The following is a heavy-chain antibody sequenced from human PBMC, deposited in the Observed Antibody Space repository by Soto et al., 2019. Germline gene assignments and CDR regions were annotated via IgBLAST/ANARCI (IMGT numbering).Heavy chain of an antibody. CDR1: GYPFTSYG. Sequence: XPVKVSCKASGYPFTSYGRSWVRRSPGQGLEWMGWISAYNGNTNYAQKLQGRVTMTTDTSTSTAYMELRSLRSDDTAVYYCASSNTGGMIVLDDAFDIWGQGTMVTVSS. D-gene: IGHD3-22*01. CDR2: ISAYNGNT. V-gene: IGHV1-18*04. CDR3: ASSNTGGMIVLDDAFDI. J-gene: IGHJ3*02.